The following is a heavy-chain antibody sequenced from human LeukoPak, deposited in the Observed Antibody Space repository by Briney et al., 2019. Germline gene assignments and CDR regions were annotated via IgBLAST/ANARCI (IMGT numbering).Heavy chain of an antibody. D-gene: IGHD3-10*01. V-gene: IGHV1-18*01. CDR2: IAPYNGNT. J-gene: IGHJ4*02. CDR3: ARTVIAAIRGVTPPGY. CDR1: GYTFSSYD. Sequence: ASVKVSCKTSGYTFSSYDMSWVRQAPGHGLEWMGWIAPYNGNTKYTQNLQGRVTLTTDISTSTAYMESRSLRSDDTAVYYCARTVIAAIRGVTPPGYWGQGTLVTVSS.